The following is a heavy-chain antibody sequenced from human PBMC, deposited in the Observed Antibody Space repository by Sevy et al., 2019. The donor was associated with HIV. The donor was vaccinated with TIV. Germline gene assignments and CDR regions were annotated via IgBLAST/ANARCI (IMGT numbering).Heavy chain of an antibody. CDR3: ARDPVYYDILTGYPYYYYYGMDV. J-gene: IGHJ6*02. D-gene: IGHD3-9*01. CDR1: GGSISSYY. V-gene: IGHV4-4*07. CDR2: IYTSGST. Sequence: SETLSLTCTVSGGSISSYYWSWIRQPAGKGLEWIGRIYTSGSTHYNPSLKSRVTMSVDTSKNQFSLKLSSVTAADTAVYYCARDPVYYDILTGYPYYYYYGMDVWGQGTTVTVSS.